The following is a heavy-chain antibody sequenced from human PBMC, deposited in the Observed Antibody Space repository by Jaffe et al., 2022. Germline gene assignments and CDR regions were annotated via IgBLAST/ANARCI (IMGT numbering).Heavy chain of an antibody. J-gene: IGHJ4*02. CDR2: ISWDGGST. D-gene: IGHD6-19*01. CDR1: GFTFDDYA. Sequence: EVQLVESGGVVVQPGGSLRLSCAASGFTFDDYAMHWVRQAPGKGLEWVSLISWDGGSTYYADSVKGRFTISRDNSKNSLYLQMNSLRAEDTALYYCAKDLYSSGWFKLVFDYWGQGTLVTVSS. V-gene: IGHV3-43D*04. CDR3: AKDLYSSGWFKLVFDY.